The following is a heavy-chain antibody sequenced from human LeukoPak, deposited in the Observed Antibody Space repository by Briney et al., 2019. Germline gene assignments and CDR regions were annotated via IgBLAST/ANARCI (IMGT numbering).Heavy chain of an antibody. CDR3: AKGQQLIRGYFDY. J-gene: IGHJ4*02. CDR1: GFTFDDYA. Sequence: GGSLRLSCAASGFTFDDYAMHWVRQAPGKGLEWVSLISGNAGTTYYADSVKGRFTISRDNNKNSLYLQMNSLRTEDTALYYCAKGQQLIRGYFDYWGQGTLVTVSS. CDR2: ISGNAGTT. D-gene: IGHD6-13*01. V-gene: IGHV3-43*02.